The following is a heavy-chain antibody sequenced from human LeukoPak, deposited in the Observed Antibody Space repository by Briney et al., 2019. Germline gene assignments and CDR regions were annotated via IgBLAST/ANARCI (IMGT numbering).Heavy chain of an antibody. CDR1: GFTVSNNY. Sequence: PGGSLRLSCAASGFTVSNNYMTWVRQAPGKGLEWVSVIYSGGTTYYTDSVKCRFTISRDNSKNTLYLRMHGLRAEDTAVYYCASIFYWGQGTLVTVSS. J-gene: IGHJ4*02. CDR2: IYSGGTT. CDR3: ASIFY. V-gene: IGHV3-66*01.